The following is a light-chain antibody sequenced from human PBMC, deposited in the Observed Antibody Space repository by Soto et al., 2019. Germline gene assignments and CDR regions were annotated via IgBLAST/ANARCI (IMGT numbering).Light chain of an antibody. J-gene: IGKJ5*01. CDR2: GAS. CDR1: QSVSSSY. CDR3: QQYGSSPAGT. Sequence: EIVLTQSPGTLSLSPGERATLSCRASQSVSSSYLAWYQQKPGQAPRLLIYGASSRATGIPDRFSSSGSGTAVSLTTSRRQPGDFVVYYCQQYGSSPAGTFGQGTRLEIK. V-gene: IGKV3-20*01.